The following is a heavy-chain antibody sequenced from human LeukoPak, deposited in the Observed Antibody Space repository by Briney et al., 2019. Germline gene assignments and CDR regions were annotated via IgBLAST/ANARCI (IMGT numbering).Heavy chain of an antibody. D-gene: IGHD6-6*01. Sequence: SETLSLTCTVSGGSISSYYWSWIRQPPGKGLEWIGYIYYSGSTNYNPSLKSRVTISVDTSKNQFSLKLSSVTAADTAVYYCARGKQLALSENYYYYYTDVWGKGTTVTVSS. CDR1: GGSISSYY. V-gene: IGHV4-59*01. J-gene: IGHJ6*03. CDR2: IYYSGST. CDR3: ARGKQLALSENYYYYYTDV.